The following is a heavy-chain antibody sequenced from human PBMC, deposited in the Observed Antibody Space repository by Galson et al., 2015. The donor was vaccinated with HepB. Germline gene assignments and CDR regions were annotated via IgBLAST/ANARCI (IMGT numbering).Heavy chain of an antibody. Sequence: CAISGDSVSSNNAAWNWIRQSPSRGLEWLGRTYYRSKWYNDYAESVKSRITVNTDTSKNQFSLQLNSVTPEDTAVYYCARDSPQGFRYFDWVPRLGFDNWGQGTLVTVSS. D-gene: IGHD3-9*01. CDR1: GDSVSSNNAA. CDR3: ARDSPQGFRYFDWVPRLGFDN. J-gene: IGHJ4*02. CDR2: TYYRSKWYN. V-gene: IGHV6-1*01.